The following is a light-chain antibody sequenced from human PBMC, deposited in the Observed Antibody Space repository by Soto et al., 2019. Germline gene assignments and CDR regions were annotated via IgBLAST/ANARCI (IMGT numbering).Light chain of an antibody. CDR2: DAS. Sequence: AIQLTQSPSSLSASVGDRVTITCRASQGISSALAWYHQKPVKAPKLLIYDASSLESGVPSRFSVSGSGTDFTLTIRSLQPEDFATYYCQQFNRYPLITFGQGTRLEIK. J-gene: IGKJ5*01. CDR1: QGISSA. V-gene: IGKV1-13*02. CDR3: QQFNRYPLIT.